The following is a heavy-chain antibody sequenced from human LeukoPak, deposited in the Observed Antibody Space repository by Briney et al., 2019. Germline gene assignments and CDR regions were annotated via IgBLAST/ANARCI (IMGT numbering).Heavy chain of an antibody. V-gene: IGHV1-2*02. J-gene: IGHJ4*02. D-gene: IGHD6-19*01. Sequence: ASVKVSCKPCGYTFTGYYLHWVRQAPGQAFEWMGWMNPNTGATMYSQKFQGRVTMSRDTSISTAYMDLNSLRSDDSAVYYCARDRVGSGWPRPFYFEFWGQGSLVTVSS. CDR1: GYTFTGYY. CDR3: ARDRVGSGWPRPFYFEF. CDR2: MNPNTGAT.